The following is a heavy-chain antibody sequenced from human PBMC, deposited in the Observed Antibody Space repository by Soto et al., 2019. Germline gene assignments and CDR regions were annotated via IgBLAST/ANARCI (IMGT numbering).Heavy chain of an antibody. Sequence: EVQLLESGGGLVQPGGSLRLSCAASGFTFSSYAMRWVRQAPGKGLEWVSAISGSGGSTYYADSVKGRFTISRDNSKNTLYLQMNSLRAENTAVYYFARRGSGSYCDYWGQGTLVTVSS. CDR1: GFTFSSYA. V-gene: IGHV3-23*01. D-gene: IGHD1-26*01. CDR3: ARRGSGSYCDY. CDR2: ISGSGGST. J-gene: IGHJ4*02.